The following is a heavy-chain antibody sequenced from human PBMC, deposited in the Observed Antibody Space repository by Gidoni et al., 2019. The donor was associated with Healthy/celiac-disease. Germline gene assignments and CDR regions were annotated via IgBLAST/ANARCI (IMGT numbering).Heavy chain of an antibody. CDR1: GGSFRGYY. CDR2: INHSGST. J-gene: IGHJ4*02. V-gene: IGHV4-34*01. CDR3: ASPRGYSYGWQYYFDY. Sequence: QVQLQQWGAGLLTPSETLSLTCAVYGGSFRGYYWSWIRQPPGKGLEWIGEINHSGSTNYNPSLKSRVTISVDTSKNQFSLKLSSVTAADTAVYYCASPRGYSYGWQYYFDYWGQGTLVTVSS. D-gene: IGHD5-18*01.